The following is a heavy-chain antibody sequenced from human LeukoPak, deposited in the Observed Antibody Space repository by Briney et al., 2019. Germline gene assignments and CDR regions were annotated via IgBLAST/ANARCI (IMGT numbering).Heavy chain of an antibody. CDR1: GYTFTSYY. Sequence: ASVKVSCKASGYTFTSYYMHWVRQAPGQGLEWMGIINPSGGSTSYAQEFQGRVTITRDTSASTAYMELSSLRSEDMAVYYCARARYYDFWSGYRPSYAFDIWGQGTMVTVSS. CDR2: INPSGGST. D-gene: IGHD3-3*01. V-gene: IGHV1-46*01. CDR3: ARARYYDFWSGYRPSYAFDI. J-gene: IGHJ3*02.